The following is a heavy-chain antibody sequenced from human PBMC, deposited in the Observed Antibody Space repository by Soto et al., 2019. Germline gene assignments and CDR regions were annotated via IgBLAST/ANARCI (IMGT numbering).Heavy chain of an antibody. D-gene: IGHD6-13*01. CDR1: GYTFTSYG. Sequence: ASVKVSCKASGYTFTSYGISWVRQAPGQGLEWKGWISGYKGKTKYSKKHQGKVNKTTDTSTSTAYMELRSLRSDDTAVYYCAQAIAAAGTSLGYWGQGTLVTVSS. CDR3: AQAIAAAGTSLGY. V-gene: IGHV1-18*01. J-gene: IGHJ4*02. CDR2: ISGYKGKT.